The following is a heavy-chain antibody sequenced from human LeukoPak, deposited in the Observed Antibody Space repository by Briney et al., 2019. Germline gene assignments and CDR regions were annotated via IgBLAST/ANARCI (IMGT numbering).Heavy chain of an antibody. D-gene: IGHD6-13*01. CDR3: AREFTGYSSSWYDY. CDR2: ISSNGGST. Sequence: GGSLRLSCAASGFTFSSYAMHWVRQAPGKGLEYVSAISSNGGSTYYANSVKGRFTISRDDSKNTLYLQMGSLRAEDMAVYYCAREFTGYSSSWYDYWGQGTLVTVSS. V-gene: IGHV3-64*01. J-gene: IGHJ4*02. CDR1: GFTFSSYA.